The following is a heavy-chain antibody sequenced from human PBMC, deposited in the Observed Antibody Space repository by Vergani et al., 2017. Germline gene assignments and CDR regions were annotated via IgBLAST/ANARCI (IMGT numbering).Heavy chain of an antibody. V-gene: IGHV3-53*04. J-gene: IGHJ6*02. CDR1: GFTVSSNY. CDR2: IYSGGST. CDR3: ARDFQEVTTYYYYGMDV. D-gene: IGHD4-17*01. Sequence: EVQLVESGGGLVQPGGSLRLSCAASGFTVSSNYMSWVRQAPGKGLEWVSVIYSGGSTYYADSVKGRFTISRHNSKNTLYLQMNSLRAEDTAVYYCARDFQEVTTYYYYGMDVWGQGTTVTVSS.